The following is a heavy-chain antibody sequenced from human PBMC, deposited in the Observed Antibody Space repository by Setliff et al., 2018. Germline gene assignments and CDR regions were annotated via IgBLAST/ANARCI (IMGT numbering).Heavy chain of an antibody. CDR3: ASAGHSGSWFPFDAFHI. CDR2: ISRSSTYI. J-gene: IGHJ3*02. CDR1: GFTFSSHT. V-gene: IGHV3-21*01. D-gene: IGHD6-13*01. Sequence: GGSLRLSCAASGFTFSSHTMNWVRQAQGKGLEWVSSISRSSTYIYYADSMRGRFTISRDNAKNSLYLQMNSLRAEDTAVYYCASAGHSGSWFPFDAFHIWGQGTMVTVSS.